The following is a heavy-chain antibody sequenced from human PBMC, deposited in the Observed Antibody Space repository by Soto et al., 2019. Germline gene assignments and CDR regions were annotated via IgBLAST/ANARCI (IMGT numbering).Heavy chain of an antibody. J-gene: IGHJ6*02. V-gene: IGHV3-30*18. CDR3: AKDGVRRGGRSQYGMDV. CDR1: GFTFSSYG. D-gene: IGHD3-10*01. CDR2: ISYDGSNK. Sequence: VQLVESGGGVVQPGRSLRLSCAASGFTFSSYGMHWVRQAPGKGLEWVAVISYDGSNKYYADSVKGRFTISRDNSKNTLYLQMNSLRAEDTAVYYCAKDGVRRGGRSQYGMDVWGQGTTVTVSS.